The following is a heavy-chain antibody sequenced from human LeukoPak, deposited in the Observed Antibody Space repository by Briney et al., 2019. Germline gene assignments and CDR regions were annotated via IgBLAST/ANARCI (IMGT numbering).Heavy chain of an antibody. J-gene: IGHJ4*02. CDR1: GFTFSSYA. D-gene: IGHD3-22*01. CDR2: ISGSGGST. Sequence: PGGSLRLSCAASGFTFSSYAMSWVRQAPGKGLEWVSAISGSGGSTYYADSVKGRFTISGDNSKNTLYLQMNSLRAEDTAVYYCAKDRRSSGYLFDYWGQGTLVTVSS. CDR3: AKDRRSSGYLFDY. V-gene: IGHV3-23*01.